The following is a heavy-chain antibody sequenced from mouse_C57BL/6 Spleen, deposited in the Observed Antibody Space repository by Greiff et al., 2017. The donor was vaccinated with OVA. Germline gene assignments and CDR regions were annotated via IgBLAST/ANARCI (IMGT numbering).Heavy chain of an antibody. CDR1: GYTFTDYY. V-gene: IGHV1-19*01. D-gene: IGHD3-3*01. CDR3: ARQGDEAWFAY. J-gene: IGHJ3*01. CDR2: INPYNGGT. Sequence: VQLQQSGPVLVKPGASVKMSCKASGYTFTDYYMNWVKQSHGKSLEWIGVINPYNGGTSYNQKFKGKATLTVDKSSSTAYMELNSLTSEDSAVYYCARQGDEAWFAYWGQGTLFTVSA.